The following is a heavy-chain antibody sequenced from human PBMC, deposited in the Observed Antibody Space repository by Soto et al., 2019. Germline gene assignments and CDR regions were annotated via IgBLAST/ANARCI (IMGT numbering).Heavy chain of an antibody. CDR2: IYYTGTA. D-gene: IGHD2-15*01. CDR3: ARDHCSGGSCYSGFDP. V-gene: IGHV4-59*12. J-gene: IGHJ5*02. CDR1: GGSMSSYY. Sequence: PSETLSLTCTVSGGSMSSYYWSWIRQPPGKGLEWIGYIYYTGTANYNPSLKSRVTISVDTSKNQFSLKLSSVTAADTAVYYCARDHCSGGSCYSGFDPWGQGTLVTVSS.